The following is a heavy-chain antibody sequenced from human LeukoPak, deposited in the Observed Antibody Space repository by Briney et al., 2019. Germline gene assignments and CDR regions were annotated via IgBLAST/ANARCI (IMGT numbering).Heavy chain of an antibody. CDR2: VWYDGSNK. CDR1: GFTFSSYG. D-gene: IGHD6-19*01. V-gene: IGHV3-33*06. Sequence: GGSLRLSXAASGFTFSSYGMHWVRQAPGKGLEWVAVVWYDGSNKYYADSVKGRFTISRDNSKNTLYLQMNSLRAEDTAVYYCAKDKPLYSSGWYDYWGQGTLVTVSS. CDR3: AKDKPLYSSGWYDY. J-gene: IGHJ4*02.